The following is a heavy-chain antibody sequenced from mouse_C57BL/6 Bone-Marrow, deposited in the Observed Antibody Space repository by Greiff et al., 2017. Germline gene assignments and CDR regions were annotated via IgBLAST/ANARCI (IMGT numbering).Heavy chain of an antibody. V-gene: IGHV1-55*01. CDR3: ARKTTVVAPDYYFNY. Sequence: QVQLQQPGAELVKPGASVKMSCKASGYTFTSYWIHWVKQRPGQGLEWIGDIYPGSGSTNYNEKFKSKATLTVDTSSSTAYMQLSSLTSEDSAVYYCARKTTVVAPDYYFNYWGQGTTLTVSS. CDR2: IYPGSGST. J-gene: IGHJ2*01. CDR1: GYTFTSYW. D-gene: IGHD1-1*01.